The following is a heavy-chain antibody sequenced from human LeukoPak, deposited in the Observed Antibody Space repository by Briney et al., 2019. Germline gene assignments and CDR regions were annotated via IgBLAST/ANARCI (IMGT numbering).Heavy chain of an antibody. Sequence: GGSLRLSCAASGFTFSSYAMSWVRQAPGKGLEWVSVIYSGGSTYYADSVKGRFTISRDNSKNTLYLQMNSLRAEDTAVYYCARDRGSSSPAYYYYYGMDVWGQGTTVTVSS. V-gene: IGHV3-66*01. CDR1: GFTFSSYA. J-gene: IGHJ6*02. CDR3: ARDRGSSSPAYYYYYGMDV. D-gene: IGHD6-6*01. CDR2: IYSGGST.